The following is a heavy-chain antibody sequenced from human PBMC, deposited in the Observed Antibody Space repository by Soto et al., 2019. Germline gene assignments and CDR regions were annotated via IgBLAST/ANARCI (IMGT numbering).Heavy chain of an antibody. J-gene: IGHJ6*03. Sequence: SGPTLVNPTQTLTLTCTFSGFSLSTSGMCVSWIRQPPGKALEWLARIDWDDDKYYSTSLKTRLTISKDTSKNQVVLTMTNMDPVDTATYYCARIRPMVRGPHYYYYMDVWGKGTTVTVSS. CDR3: ARIRPMVRGPHYYYYMDV. CDR1: GFSLSTSGMC. V-gene: IGHV2-70*11. D-gene: IGHD3-10*01. CDR2: IDWDDDK.